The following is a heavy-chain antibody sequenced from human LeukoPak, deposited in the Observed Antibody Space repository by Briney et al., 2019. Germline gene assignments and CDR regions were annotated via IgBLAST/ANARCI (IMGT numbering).Heavy chain of an antibody. Sequence: SETLSLTCTVSGGSIRSNNYYWGWIRQPPGKGLEWIGSIYYHGSTYYNPSLKSRVTISVDTSKNQFSLKLTSVTAADTAVYYCARGAADRNNYYYYIDVWGKGTTVTVSS. D-gene: IGHD1/OR15-1a*01. J-gene: IGHJ6*03. CDR1: GGSIRSNNYY. CDR3: ARGAADRNNYYYYIDV. V-gene: IGHV4-39*07. CDR2: IYYHGST.